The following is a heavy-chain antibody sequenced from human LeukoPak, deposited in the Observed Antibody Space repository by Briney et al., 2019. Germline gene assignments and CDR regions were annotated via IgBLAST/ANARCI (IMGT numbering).Heavy chain of an antibody. CDR1: GGSMNNYY. D-gene: IGHD4-23*01. CDR2: IHSGGST. V-gene: IGHV4-4*07. J-gene: IGHJ4*02. CDR3: ARDPNSAL. Sequence: PSETLSLTCTVSGGSMNNYYWSWIRQPAGKGLEWIGRIHSGGSTNYNPSLKSRVTMSLDTSKNQFSLKMTSVTAADTAVYYCARDPNSALWGQGTLVTVSS.